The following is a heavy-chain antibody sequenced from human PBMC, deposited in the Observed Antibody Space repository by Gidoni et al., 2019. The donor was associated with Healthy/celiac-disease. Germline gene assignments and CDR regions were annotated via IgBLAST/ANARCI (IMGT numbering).Heavy chain of an antibody. CDR3: ARHAGAYCSGGDCPGAFDI. D-gene: IGHD2-15*01. CDR1: GGSISSSSYY. J-gene: IGHJ3*02. V-gene: IGHV4-39*01. CDR2: IYYSGST. Sequence: QLQLQESGPGLVKPSETLSLTCTVSGGSISSSSYYWGWIRQPPGKGLEWIGTIYYSGSTYYKPSLKSRVAISVDTSKNQFSLKLSSVNAADTAVYYCARHAGAYCSGGDCPGAFDIWGQGTMVTVSS.